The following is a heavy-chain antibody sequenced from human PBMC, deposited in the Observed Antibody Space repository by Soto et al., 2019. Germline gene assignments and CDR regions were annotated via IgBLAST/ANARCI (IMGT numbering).Heavy chain of an antibody. Sequence: QVQLQESDPGLVKPSETLSLTCTVSGASIRSSYWSWIRQSPGKGLEWIAYVYHTGKTNYNPSLSGRVTVSVETSKNQFSLKLTSVTAADTAVYYCARGFCETTSGHSNPFDIWGQGRMVIVSS. CDR3: ARGFCETTSGHSNPFDI. CDR1: GASIRSSY. D-gene: IGHD3-22*01. J-gene: IGHJ3*02. V-gene: IGHV4-59*01. CDR2: VYHTGKT.